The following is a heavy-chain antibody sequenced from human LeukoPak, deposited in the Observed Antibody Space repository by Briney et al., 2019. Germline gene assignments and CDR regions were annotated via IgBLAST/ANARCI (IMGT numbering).Heavy chain of an antibody. J-gene: IGHJ4*02. D-gene: IGHD3-9*01. CDR1: GYTFTGYY. Sequence: ASVKVSCKASGYTFTGYYMHWVRQAPGQGLEWMGRINPNSGGTNYAQKFQGRVTMTRDTSISTAYMELSRLRSDDTAVYYCARGGTAGPLRYFDGLLFNHWGQGTLDTVSS. V-gene: IGHV1-2*06. CDR3: ARGGTAGPLRYFDGLLFNH. CDR2: INPNSGGT.